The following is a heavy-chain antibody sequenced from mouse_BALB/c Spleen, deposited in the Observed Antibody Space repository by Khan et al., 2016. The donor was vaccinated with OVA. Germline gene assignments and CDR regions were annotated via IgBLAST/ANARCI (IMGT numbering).Heavy chain of an antibody. Sequence: QVQLQQPGAELVKPGASVKLSCKASGYTFSSYWMHWVKQRPGQGLEWIGEIDPSDSHTNYNQKFKGKATLNVDKTSSKAYLHLSSLTSEESAVYYCARSYYYGSSTWFAYWGQGTLVTVSA. V-gene: IGHV1-69*02. CDR2: IDPSDSHT. D-gene: IGHD1-1*01. CDR3: ARSYYYGSSTWFAY. J-gene: IGHJ3*01. CDR1: GYTFSSYW.